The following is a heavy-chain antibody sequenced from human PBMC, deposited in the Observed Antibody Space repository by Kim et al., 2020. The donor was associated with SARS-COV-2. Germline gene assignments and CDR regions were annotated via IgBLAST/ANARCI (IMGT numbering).Heavy chain of an antibody. D-gene: IGHD3-3*01. CDR2: ISYDGSNK. Sequence: GGSLRLSCAASGFTFSSYGMHWVRQAPGKGLEWVAIISYDGSNKYYPDSVKGRFTISRDNSKNTLYLQMNSLRAEDTAVYYCAKDLSDXWSAYFRFSADGXDVWGQGTTVTVSS. V-gene: IGHV3-30*18. J-gene: IGHJ6*02. CDR1: GFTFSSYG. CDR3: AKDLSDXWSAYFRFSADGXDV.